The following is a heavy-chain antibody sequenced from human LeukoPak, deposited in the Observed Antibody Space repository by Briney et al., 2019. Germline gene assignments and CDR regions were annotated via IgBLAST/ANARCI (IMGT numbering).Heavy chain of an antibody. CDR2: IRSKAYSGTT. J-gene: IGHJ4*02. CDR3: TRGGETNYYYDSSGYYPNY. CDR1: GFTFGDYA. V-gene: IGHV3-49*03. Sequence: GGSLRLSCTASGFTFGDYAMSWFRQAPGKGLEWVGFIRSKAYSGTTEYAASVKGRFTISRDDSKSIAYLQMNSLKTEDTAVYYCTRGGETNYYYDSSGYYPNYWGQGTLVTVSS. D-gene: IGHD3-22*01.